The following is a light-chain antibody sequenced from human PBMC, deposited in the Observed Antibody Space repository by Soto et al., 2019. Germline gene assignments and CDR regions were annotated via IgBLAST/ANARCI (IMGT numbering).Light chain of an antibody. Sequence: EVVLTQSPATLSLSPGERATLSCRASQSVTTYLAWYQQKPGQAPRLLIYDGSNRATGIPARFSGSGSGTDHTLTISSLEPEDSAVYYCQQRSNWPITFGQGTRLEIK. CDR2: DGS. V-gene: IGKV3-11*01. CDR3: QQRSNWPIT. CDR1: QSVTTY. J-gene: IGKJ5*01.